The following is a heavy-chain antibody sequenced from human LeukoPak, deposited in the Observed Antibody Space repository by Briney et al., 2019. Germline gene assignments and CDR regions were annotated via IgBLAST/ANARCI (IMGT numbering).Heavy chain of an antibody. CDR2: IRYDGSDE. CDR3: AKDWHETTCYFGMDV. CDR1: GFTFSNYG. Sequence: PGASLRLSCVASGFTFSNYGMHWVRQAPGKGLEWVAFIRYDGSDEYYGDSVRGRFTISRDSSKNTLYLQMNSLRTEDTAVYYCAKDWHETTCYFGMDVWGQGATVTVSS. V-gene: IGHV3-30*02. D-gene: IGHD1/OR15-1a*01. J-gene: IGHJ6*02.